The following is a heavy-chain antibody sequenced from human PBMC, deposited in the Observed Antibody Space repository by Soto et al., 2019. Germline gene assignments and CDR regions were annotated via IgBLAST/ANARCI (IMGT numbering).Heavy chain of an antibody. Sequence: GGSLRLSCAASGFTFSSYGMHWVRQAPGKGLEWVAVIWYDGSNKYYADSVKGRFTISRDNSKNTLYLQMNSLRAEDTAVYYCARDMGYSYGLVYYYMDVWGKGTTVTVSS. D-gene: IGHD5-18*01. CDR2: IWYDGSNK. J-gene: IGHJ6*03. CDR1: GFTFSSYG. CDR3: ARDMGYSYGLVYYYMDV. V-gene: IGHV3-33*01.